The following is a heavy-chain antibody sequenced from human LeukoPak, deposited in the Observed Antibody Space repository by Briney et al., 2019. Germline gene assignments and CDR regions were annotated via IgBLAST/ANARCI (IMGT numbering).Heavy chain of an antibody. D-gene: IGHD2-21*02. CDR1: GFTFSNYG. J-gene: IGHJ4*02. V-gene: IGHV3-23*01. CDR2: ISGSGGST. Sequence: PGGTPRLSCAASGFTFSNYGMSWVRQAPGKGLEWVSAISGSGGSTYYADSVKGRFTISRDNSKNTLYLQMNSLRAEDTAVYYCAKSHHVTAIDYWGQGTLVTVSS. CDR3: AKSHHVTAIDY.